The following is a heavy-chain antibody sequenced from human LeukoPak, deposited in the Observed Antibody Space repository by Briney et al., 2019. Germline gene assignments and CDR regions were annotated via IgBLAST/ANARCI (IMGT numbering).Heavy chain of an antibody. CDR3: ARQTGSGLFILP. V-gene: IGHV4-39*01. CDR1: GVSISSYS. Sequence: SETLSLTCTVSGVSISSYSWSWIRQPPGKGLEWIGSIYYSGNTYYNASLKSQVSISIDTSKNQFSLRLTSVTAADTAVYYCARQTGSGLFILPGGQGTLVTVSS. J-gene: IGHJ4*02. D-gene: IGHD3/OR15-3a*01. CDR2: IYYSGNT.